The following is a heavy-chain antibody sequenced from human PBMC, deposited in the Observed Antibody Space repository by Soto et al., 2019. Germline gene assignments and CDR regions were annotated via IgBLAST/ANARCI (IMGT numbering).Heavy chain of an antibody. J-gene: IGHJ3*02. CDR1: GFTVSSNY. V-gene: IGHV3-66*01. D-gene: IGHD2-15*01. Sequence: PGGSLRLSCAASGFTVSSNYMSWVRQAPGKGLEWVSVIYSGGSTYYADSVKGRFTISRDNSKDTLYLQMNSLRAEDMAVYYCARDSPLGASDALDIWGQGTMVTVSS. CDR3: ARDSPLGASDALDI. CDR2: IYSGGST.